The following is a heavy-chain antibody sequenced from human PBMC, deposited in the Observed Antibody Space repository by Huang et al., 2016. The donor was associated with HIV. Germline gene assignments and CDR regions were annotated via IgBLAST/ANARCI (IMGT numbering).Heavy chain of an antibody. J-gene: IGHJ4*02. CDR3: ARLPGSITMIRGVITDPY. Sequence: QLQLQESGPGLVKPSETLSLTCPVSGGSIRSDNYYWGWIRQPPGKGLEWIGSIYYSGSTYYNPSRNRRVTITVDTSKNHFSLRMRSVTAADTAVYYCARLPGSITMIRGVITDPYWGQGTLVTVSS. CDR2: IYYSGST. D-gene: IGHD3-10*01. V-gene: IGHV4-39*02. CDR1: GGSIRSDNYY.